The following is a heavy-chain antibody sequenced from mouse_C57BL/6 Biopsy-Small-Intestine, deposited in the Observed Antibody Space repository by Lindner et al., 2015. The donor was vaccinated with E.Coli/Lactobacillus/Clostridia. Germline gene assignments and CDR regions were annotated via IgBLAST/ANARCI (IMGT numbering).Heavy chain of an antibody. J-gene: IGHJ2*03. V-gene: IGHV1-74*01. CDR1: GYSFGLYG. D-gene: IGHD1-1*02. Sequence: SVKVSCKASGYSFGLYGISWVRQAPGQGLEWVGWISNYNGNTNYAQSLQGRVTMTTDKLTSTAYMELRSLTSNDTAVYFCARVGDYGGPPEHYFDSWGQGTRVTVSS. CDR3: ARVGDYGGPPEHYFDS. CDR2: ISNYNGNT.